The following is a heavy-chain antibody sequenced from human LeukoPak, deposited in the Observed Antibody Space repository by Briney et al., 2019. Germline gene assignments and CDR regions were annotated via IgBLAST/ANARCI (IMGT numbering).Heavy chain of an antibody. Sequence: GASVKVSCKASGYTFTSHGISWVRQAPGQGLEWMGWISAYNGNTNYAQKLQGRVTMTTDTSTSTAYMELRSLRSDDTAVYYCARTDGIVVVNYYYYGMDVWGQGTTVTVSS. J-gene: IGHJ6*02. CDR1: GYTFTSHG. V-gene: IGHV1-18*01. CDR2: ISAYNGNT. D-gene: IGHD2-2*01. CDR3: ARTDGIVVVNYYYYGMDV.